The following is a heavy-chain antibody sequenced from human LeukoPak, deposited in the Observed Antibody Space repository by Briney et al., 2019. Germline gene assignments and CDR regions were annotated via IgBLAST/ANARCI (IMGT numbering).Heavy chain of an antibody. CDR2: ISGSGGTT. V-gene: IGHV3-23*01. CDR1: GFTFSSYA. CDR3: AKEERYFDY. D-gene: IGHD1-1*01. Sequence: HPGGSLRLSCAASGFTFSSYAMSWVRQAPGKGLEWVSVISGSGGTTHYADSVKGRFTISRDNSKNTLYLQMNSLRAEDTAVYYCAKEERYFDYWGQGTLVTVSS. J-gene: IGHJ4*02.